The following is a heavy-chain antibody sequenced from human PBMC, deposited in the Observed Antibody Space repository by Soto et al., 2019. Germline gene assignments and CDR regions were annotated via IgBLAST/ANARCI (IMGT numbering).Heavy chain of an antibody. CDR2: IFPGDSDV. CDR3: ARPAGSRSYHFAY. D-gene: IGHD3-10*01. J-gene: IGHJ4*02. Sequence: GESLKISCEGSGYYFIGYWIGWVRQMPGRGLEWMGIIFPGDSDVRYSPSFQGDVTSSVDNSINTAYLQWNSLKASDTAIYYCARPAGSRSYHFAYWGQGSQVLVAS. V-gene: IGHV5-51*01. CDR1: GYYFIGYW.